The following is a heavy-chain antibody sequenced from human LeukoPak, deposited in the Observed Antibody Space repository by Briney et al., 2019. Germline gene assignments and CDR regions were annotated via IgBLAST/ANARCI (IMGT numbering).Heavy chain of an antibody. D-gene: IGHD1-1*01. CDR2: INPNSGGT. CDR1: GGTFISYA. Sequence: ASVKVSCKASGGTFISYAISWVRQAPGQGLEWMGWINPNSGGTNYAQKFQGWVTMTRDTSISTAYMELSRLRSDDTAVYYCAREVQLERRVSQFDPWGQGTLVTVSS. CDR3: AREVQLERRVSQFDP. J-gene: IGHJ5*02. V-gene: IGHV1-2*04.